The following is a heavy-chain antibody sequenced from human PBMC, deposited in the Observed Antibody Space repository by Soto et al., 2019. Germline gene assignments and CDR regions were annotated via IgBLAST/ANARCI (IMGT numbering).Heavy chain of an antibody. Sequence: SETLSLTCTVSGGSISSYYWSWIRQPPGKGLEWIGYIYYSGSTNYNPSLKSRVTISVDTSKNQFSLKLSSVTAADTAVYYCAREIVVVVPAAIHWFDPWGKGTLVTVSS. V-gene: IGHV4-59*01. CDR2: IYYSGST. J-gene: IGHJ5*02. CDR1: GGSISSYY. CDR3: AREIVVVVPAAIHWFDP. D-gene: IGHD2-2*01.